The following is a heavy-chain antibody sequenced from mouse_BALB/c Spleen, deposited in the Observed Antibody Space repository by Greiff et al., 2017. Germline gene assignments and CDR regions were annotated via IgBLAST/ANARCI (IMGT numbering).Heavy chain of an antibody. CDR2: ISSGGSYT. J-gene: IGHJ2*01. CDR1: GFTFSSYT. Sequence: EVQRVESGGGLVKPGGSLKLSCAASGFTFSSYTMSWVRQTPEKRLEWVATISSGGSYTYYPDSVKGRFTISRDNAKNTLYLQMSSLKSEDTAMYYCTRDRDQLGRVGGYFDYWGQGTTLTVSS. V-gene: IGHV5-6-4*01. CDR3: TRDRDQLGRVGGYFDY. D-gene: IGHD4-1*02.